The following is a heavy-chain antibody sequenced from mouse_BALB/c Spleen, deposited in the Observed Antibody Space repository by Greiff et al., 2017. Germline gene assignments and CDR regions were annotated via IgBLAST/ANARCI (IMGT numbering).Heavy chain of an antibody. J-gene: IGHJ2*01. D-gene: IGHD2-4*01. CDR1: GFTFSSYG. Sequence: DVQLVESGGGLVQPGGSLKLSCAASGFTFSSYGMSWVRQTPDKRLELVATINSNGGSTYYPDSVKGRFTISRDNAKNTLYLQMSSLKSEDTAMYYCARDDYDSFDYWGQGTTLTVSS. V-gene: IGHV5-6-3*01. CDR2: INSNGGST. CDR3: ARDDYDSFDY.